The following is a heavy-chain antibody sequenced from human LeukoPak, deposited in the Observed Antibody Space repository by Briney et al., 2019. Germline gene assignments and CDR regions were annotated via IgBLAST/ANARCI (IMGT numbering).Heavy chain of an antibody. CDR1: GFTFSSYA. V-gene: IGHV3-30*02. J-gene: IGHJ4*02. Sequence: GGSLRLSCAASGFTFSSYAMHWVRQAPGKGLEWVAFIRSDGSNKSYADSVKGRFTISRDNSKNTLYLQMNSLRAEDTAVYYCVGGDYWGQGTLVTVSS. CDR3: VGGDY. CDR2: IRSDGSNK.